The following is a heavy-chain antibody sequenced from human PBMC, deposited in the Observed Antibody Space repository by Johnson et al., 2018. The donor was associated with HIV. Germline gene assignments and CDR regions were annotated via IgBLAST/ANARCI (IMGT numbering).Heavy chain of an antibody. D-gene: IGHD4-11*01. V-gene: IGHV3-30*04. CDR1: GFTFSS. J-gene: IGHJ3*02. CDR3: ARSYSTSWNASDI. CDR2: ISHDGSNK. Sequence: QMLLVESGGGVVQPGRSLRLSCAASGFTFSSMHWDRQAPGKGLEWVAVISHDGSNKFQADSVKGRFTISRDNSKNTLYLQMNSLRAEDTAVYYCARSYSTSWNASDIWGQGTMVTVSS.